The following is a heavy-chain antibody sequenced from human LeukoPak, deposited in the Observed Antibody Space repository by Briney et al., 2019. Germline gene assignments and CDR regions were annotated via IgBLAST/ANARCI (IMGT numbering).Heavy chain of an antibody. CDR1: GGTFSSYA. Sequence: SVKVSCKASGGTFSSYAISWVRQAPGQGLEWMGGIIPIFGTANYAQKFQGRVTITMDESTSTAYMELSSLRSEDTAVYYCARDRGRAKWFNFDYWGQGTLVTVSS. V-gene: IGHV1-69*05. CDR2: IIPIFGTA. J-gene: IGHJ4*02. D-gene: IGHD3-22*01. CDR3: ARDRGRAKWFNFDY.